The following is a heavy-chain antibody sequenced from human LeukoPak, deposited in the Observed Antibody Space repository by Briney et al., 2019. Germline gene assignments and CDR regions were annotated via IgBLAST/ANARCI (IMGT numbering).Heavy chain of an antibody. Sequence: SETLSLTCTVSGGSISSYYWSWIRQPAGKGLEWIGRIYTSGSTNYNPSLKSRVTMSVDTSKNQFSLKLSSVTAADTAVYYCARVRCSDYYYYYYMDVWGKGTTVTVSS. V-gene: IGHV4-4*07. J-gene: IGHJ6*03. CDR2: IYTSGST. CDR3: ARVRCSDYYYYYYMDV. CDR1: GGSISSYY. D-gene: IGHD6-25*01.